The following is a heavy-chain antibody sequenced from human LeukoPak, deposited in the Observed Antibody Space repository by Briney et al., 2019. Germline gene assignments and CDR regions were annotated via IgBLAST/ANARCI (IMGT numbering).Heavy chain of an antibody. D-gene: IGHD6-13*01. CDR2: INHSGST. CDR3: ARGGGGGSIAAAMNNWFDP. J-gene: IGHJ5*02. Sequence: NASETLSLTCAVYGGSFSGYYWSWIRQPPGKGLEWIGEINHSGSTNYNPSLESRVTISVDTSKNQFSLKLSSVTAADTAVYYCARGGGGGSIAAAMNNWFDPWGQGTLVTVSS. CDR1: GGSFSGYY. V-gene: IGHV4-34*01.